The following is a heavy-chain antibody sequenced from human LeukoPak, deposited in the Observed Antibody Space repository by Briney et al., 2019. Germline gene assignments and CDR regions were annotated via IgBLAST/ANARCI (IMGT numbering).Heavy chain of an antibody. CDR3: TRVAQSGPTGWFDP. CDR2: ISYDGSDK. Sequence: PGGSLRLSCAASGFTFTSYAMHWVRQAPGKGLEWMAVISYDGSDKYYADSVKGRFTISRDNPGNVMYLQMDSLRAEDTAVYYCTRVAQSGPTGWFDPWGQGTLVTVSS. D-gene: IGHD1-1*01. CDR1: GFTFTSYA. J-gene: IGHJ5*02. V-gene: IGHV3-30*04.